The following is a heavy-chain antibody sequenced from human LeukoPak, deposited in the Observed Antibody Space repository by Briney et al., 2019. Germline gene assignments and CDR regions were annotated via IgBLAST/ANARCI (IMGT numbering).Heavy chain of an antibody. V-gene: IGHV3-23*01. Sequence: GRSLRLSCAASGFTFSSYGMSWVRQAPGKGLEWVSAIGGRDGSTYYADSVKGRFTISRDNSKNTLYVQMNSLRAEDTAVYYCARERYGNYNWGQGTLVTVSS. CDR1: GFTFSSYG. CDR2: IGGRDGST. CDR3: ARERYGNYN. J-gene: IGHJ4*02. D-gene: IGHD4-11*01.